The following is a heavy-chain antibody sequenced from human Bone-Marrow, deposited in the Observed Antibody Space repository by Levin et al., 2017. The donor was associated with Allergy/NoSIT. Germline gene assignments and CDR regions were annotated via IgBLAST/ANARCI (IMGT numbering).Heavy chain of an antibody. D-gene: IGHD3-16*02. CDR3: ARIHHREGRY. V-gene: IGHV3-48*02. Sequence: PGGSLRLSCAASGFTLSFYNMNWVRQAPGKGLEWVSYISGGSGTIYYADSVRGRFTISRDNAKNSMYLQMNSLRDDDTAVYYCARIHHREGRYWGHGTLVTVSS. CDR2: ISGGSGTI. CDR1: GFTLSFYN. J-gene: IGHJ4*01.